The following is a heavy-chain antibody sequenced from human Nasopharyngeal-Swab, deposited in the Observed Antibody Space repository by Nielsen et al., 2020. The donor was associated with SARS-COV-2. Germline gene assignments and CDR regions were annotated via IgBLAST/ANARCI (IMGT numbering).Heavy chain of an antibody. CDR1: GFSLSTSGMS. Sequence: SGPTLVKPTQTLTLTCTFSGFSLSTSGMSLSWIRQPPGKALEWLALIDGDDDKYYSTSLKTRLTISKDTSKNQVVLTVTNMDHVDTATYYCVRTPRQHFDSWGQGTLVTVSS. J-gene: IGHJ4*02. V-gene: IGHV2-70*01. CDR2: IDGDDDK. CDR3: VRTPRQHFDS.